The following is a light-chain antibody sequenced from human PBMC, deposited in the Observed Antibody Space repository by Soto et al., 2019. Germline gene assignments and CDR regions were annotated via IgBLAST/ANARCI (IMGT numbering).Light chain of an antibody. Sequence: DIVMTQSPDSLAVSLGERATINCKSSQSVLYSSNIKNYLAWYQQKPGQPPKLLIYWASTRESGVPDRFSGSGSGPDFTLTISSLQAEDVAVYYCQQYYSTPITFGQGTRLEIK. CDR2: WAS. V-gene: IGKV4-1*01. J-gene: IGKJ5*01. CDR3: QQYYSTPIT. CDR1: QSVLYSSNIKNY.